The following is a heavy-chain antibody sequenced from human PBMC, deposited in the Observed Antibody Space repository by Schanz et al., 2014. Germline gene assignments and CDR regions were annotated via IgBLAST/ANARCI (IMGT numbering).Heavy chain of an antibody. V-gene: IGHV3-30*04. J-gene: IGHJ4*02. CDR3: ARDRGYCSGGSCLTFDY. CDR2: IWSDGSGK. Sequence: QVQLVESGGGVVQPGRSLRLSCAAYGFTLSSYAMHWVRQAPGKGLEWVAVIWSDGSGKYYADSVKGRFTISRDNSKNTLYLQMNTLRAEDTAVYYCARDRGYCSGGSCLTFDYWGQGTLVTVSS. CDR1: GFTLSSYA. D-gene: IGHD2-15*01.